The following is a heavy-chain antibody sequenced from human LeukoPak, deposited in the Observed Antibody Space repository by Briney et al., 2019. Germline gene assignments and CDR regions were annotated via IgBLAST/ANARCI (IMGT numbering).Heavy chain of an antibody. D-gene: IGHD6-13*01. CDR3: ARKGGGSWYFDY. CDR1: GYSITSDYY. V-gene: IGHV4-38-2*01. CDR2: IYHSGST. J-gene: IGHJ4*02. Sequence: SETLSLTCAVSGYSITSDYYWGWIWQPPGKGLEWIGSIYHSGSTYYNPSLKSRVAMSIDTSKNQFSLKLNSVTAADTAVYYCARKGGGSWYFDYWGQGTLVTVSS.